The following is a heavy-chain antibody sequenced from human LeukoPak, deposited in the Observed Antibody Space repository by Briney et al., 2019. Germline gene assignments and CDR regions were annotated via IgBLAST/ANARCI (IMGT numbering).Heavy chain of an antibody. CDR1: GGSISSSSYY. CDR3: AIGGAAAADFDY. Sequence: SETLSLTCTVSGGSISSSSYYWGWIRQPPGKGLEWIGSIYYSGSTYYNPSLKSRVTISVDTSKNQFSLKLSSVTAADTAVYYCAIGGAAAADFDYWGQGTLVTVSS. V-gene: IGHV4-39*07. D-gene: IGHD6-13*01. CDR2: IYYSGST. J-gene: IGHJ4*02.